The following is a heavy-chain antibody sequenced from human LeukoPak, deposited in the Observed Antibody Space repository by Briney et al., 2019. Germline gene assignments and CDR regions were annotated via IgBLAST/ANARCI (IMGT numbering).Heavy chain of an antibody. CDR2: IGIPGDT. Sequence: PGGSLRLSCAASGFTFSGYDMHWLRQTPAKGLEWVAAIGIPGDTYYPASVKGRFTISRENTKSSFYLQMSSLRAEDTAVYFCARAHVGAGLALDVWGRGTLVTVSS. CDR3: ARAHVGAGLALDV. V-gene: IGHV3-13*01. CDR1: GFTFSGYD. D-gene: IGHD1-26*01. J-gene: IGHJ3*01.